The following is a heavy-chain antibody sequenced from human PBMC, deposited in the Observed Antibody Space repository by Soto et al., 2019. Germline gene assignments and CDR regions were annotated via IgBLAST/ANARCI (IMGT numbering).Heavy chain of an antibody. CDR3: TRLDSSGWPA. CDR1: GYSFTSYW. V-gene: IGHV5-51*01. J-gene: IGHJ5*02. CDR2: IYPGDSDT. Sequence: EVQLVQSGAEVKKPGESLKISCKGSGYSFTSYWIGWVRQMPGKGLEWMGIIYPGDSDTIYSPSFEGQVTMSADKSISTAYLQWSSLRASDTDMYYCTRLDSSGWPAWGQGTLVNVSS. D-gene: IGHD6-19*01.